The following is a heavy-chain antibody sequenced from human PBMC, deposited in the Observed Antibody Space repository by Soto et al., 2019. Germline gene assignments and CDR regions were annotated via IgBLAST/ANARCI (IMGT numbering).Heavy chain of an antibody. V-gene: IGHV3-15*07. CDR3: TTNYGSGYYLTYYYYGMDV. CDR1: GFTFSNAW. CDR2: IKSKTDGGTT. D-gene: IGHD3-3*01. J-gene: IGHJ6*02. Sequence: GGSLRLSCAASGFTFSNAWMNWVRQAPGKGLEWVGRIKSKTDGGTTDYAAPVKGRFTISRDDSKNTLYLQMNSLKTEDTAVYYCTTNYGSGYYLTYYYYGMDVWGQGTTVTVSS.